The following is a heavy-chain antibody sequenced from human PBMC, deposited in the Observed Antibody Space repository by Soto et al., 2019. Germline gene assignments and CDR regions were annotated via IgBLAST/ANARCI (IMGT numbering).Heavy chain of an antibody. CDR1: GDYIHVGGYY. CDR3: GRDLTSNANCIDP. CDR2: IYYTGKT. J-gene: IGHJ5*02. V-gene: IGHV4-30-4*01. D-gene: IGHD2-2*01. Sequence: PSETLSLTXSVSGDYIHVGGYYWTWIRQRPGKGLEWMGYIYYTGKTYYNPSLESRLTMSVDRSKNQFSLWLTSVTAADTAVYFCGRDLTSNANCIDPWGQGTLVTVSS.